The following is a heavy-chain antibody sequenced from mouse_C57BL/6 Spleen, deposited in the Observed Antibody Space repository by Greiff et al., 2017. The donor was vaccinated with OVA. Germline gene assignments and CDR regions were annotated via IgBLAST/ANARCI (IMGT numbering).Heavy chain of an antibody. D-gene: IGHD4-1*02. CDR3: ARGRFQLDYFDY. CDR2: IYPGDGDT. Sequence: VKLQQSGAELVKPGASVKISCKASGYAFSSYWMNWVKQRPGKGLEWIGQIYPGDGDTNYNGKFKGKATLTADKSSSTAYMQLSSLTSEDSAVYFCARGRFQLDYFDYWGQGTTLTVSS. V-gene: IGHV1-80*01. CDR1: GYAFSSYW. J-gene: IGHJ2*01.